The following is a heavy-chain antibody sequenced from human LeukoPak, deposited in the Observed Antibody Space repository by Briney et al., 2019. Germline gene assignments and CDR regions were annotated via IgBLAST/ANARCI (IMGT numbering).Heavy chain of an antibody. Sequence: SETLSLTCTVSGDSISSYYWGWIRQPPGKGLEWIGSIYHSGSTYYNPSLKSRVTISVDTSKNQFSLKLSSVTAADTAVYYCARDKELLWFGELLRPYNWFDPWGQGTLVTVSS. CDR3: ARDKELLWFGELLRPYNWFDP. J-gene: IGHJ5*02. V-gene: IGHV4-38-2*02. CDR2: IYHSGST. D-gene: IGHD3-10*01. CDR1: GDSISSYY.